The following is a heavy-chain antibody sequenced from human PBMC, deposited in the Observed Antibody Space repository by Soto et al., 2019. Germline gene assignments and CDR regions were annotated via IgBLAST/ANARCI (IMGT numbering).Heavy chain of an antibody. CDR1: GFTFSSYS. CDR2: ISSSSSYI. Sequence: PGGSLRLSCAASGFTFSSYSMNWVRRAPGKGLEWVSSISSSSSYIYYADSVKGRFTISRDNAKNSLYLQMNSLRAEDTAVYYCARGKAVVVPAAVYLDVWGQGTTVTVSS. J-gene: IGHJ6*02. D-gene: IGHD2-2*01. CDR3: ARGKAVVVPAAVYLDV. V-gene: IGHV3-21*01.